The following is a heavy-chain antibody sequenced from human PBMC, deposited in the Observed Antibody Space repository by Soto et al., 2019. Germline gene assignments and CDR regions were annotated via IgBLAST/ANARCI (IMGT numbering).Heavy chain of an antibody. CDR3: ARDRRGIVVVVAASRDTGGLDY. Sequence: ASVKVSCKASGYTFTSYYMHWVRQAPGQGLEWMGIINPSGGSTSYAQKFQGRVTMTRDTSTSTVYMELNSLRSEDTAVYYCARDRRGIVVVVAASRDTGGLDYWGQGTLVTVSS. J-gene: IGHJ4*02. CDR2: INPSGGST. V-gene: IGHV1-46*01. D-gene: IGHD2-15*01. CDR1: GYTFTSYY.